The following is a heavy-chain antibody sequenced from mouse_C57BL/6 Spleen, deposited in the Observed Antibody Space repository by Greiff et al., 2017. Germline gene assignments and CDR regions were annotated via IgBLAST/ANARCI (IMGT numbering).Heavy chain of an antibody. Sequence: QVQLQQSGAELVRPGASVTLSCKASGYTFTDYEMHWVKQTPVHGLEWIGAIDPETGGTAYNQKFKGKAILTADKSTSTAYMELRSLTSEDSAVYYCTRDYYGSREGDWYFDVWGTGTTVTVSS. CDR1: GYTFTDYE. CDR2: IDPETGGT. V-gene: IGHV1-15*01. J-gene: IGHJ1*03. CDR3: TRDYYGSREGDWYFDV. D-gene: IGHD1-1*01.